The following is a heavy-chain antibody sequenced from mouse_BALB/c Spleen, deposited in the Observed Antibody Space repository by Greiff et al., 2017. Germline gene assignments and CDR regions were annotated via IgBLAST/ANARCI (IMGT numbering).Heavy chain of an antibody. CDR3: ARSYYGNFLFDY. J-gene: IGHJ2*01. CDR2: INPSTGYT. Sequence: VQLHQSGAELAKPGASVKMSCKASGYTFTSYWMHWVKQRPGQGLEWIGYINPSTGYTEYNQKFKDKATLTADKSSSTAYMQLSSLTSEDSAVYYCARSYYGNFLFDYWGQGTTLTVSS. CDR1: GYTFTSYW. D-gene: IGHD2-1*01. V-gene: IGHV1-7*01.